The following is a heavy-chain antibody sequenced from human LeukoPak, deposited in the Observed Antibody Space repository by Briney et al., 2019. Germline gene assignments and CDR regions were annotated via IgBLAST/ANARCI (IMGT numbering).Heavy chain of an antibody. D-gene: IGHD3-10*01. CDR3: AKNLNGEEPLIWFGELSRALFFDY. CDR2: IKQDGSEK. V-gene: IGHV3-7*01. Sequence: GGSLRLSCAASGFTFSSYWMSWVRQAPGKGLEWVANIKQDGSEKYYVDSVKGRFTISRDNAMNSLYLQMNSLRAEDTAVYYCAKNLNGEEPLIWFGELSRALFFDYWGPGTLGT. CDR1: GFTFSSYW. J-gene: IGHJ4*01.